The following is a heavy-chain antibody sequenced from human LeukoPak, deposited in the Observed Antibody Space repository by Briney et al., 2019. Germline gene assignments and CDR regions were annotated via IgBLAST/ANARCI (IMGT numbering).Heavy chain of an antibody. J-gene: IGHJ5*02. CDR1: GFTFSSYS. CDR2: ISSSSSTI. D-gene: IGHD3-3*01. CDR3: ARYDFRRGYYDGWFDH. V-gene: IGHV3-48*01. Sequence: PGGSLRLSCAASGFTFSSYSIHWVRQAPGKGLEWVSHISSSSSTISYADSVKGRFTISRDNAKNSLYLQMNSLRAEDTAVYYCARYDFRRGYYDGWFDHWGQGTLVTVSS.